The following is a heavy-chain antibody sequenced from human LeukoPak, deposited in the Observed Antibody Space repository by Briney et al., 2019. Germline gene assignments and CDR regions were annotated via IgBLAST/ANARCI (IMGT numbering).Heavy chain of an antibody. CDR3: ARGVVGGSWIGVGIHDRYFDL. J-gene: IGHJ2*01. D-gene: IGHD3-16*01. CDR2: INPNGGST. CDR1: GYTFTSYY. V-gene: IGHV1-46*01. Sequence: ASVKVSCKASGYTFTSYYMHWVRQAPGQGLEWMGIINPNGGSTSFAQKSQGRVTMTRDTSTSTVYMELSSLRSEDTAVYYCARGVVGGSWIGVGIHDRYFDLWGRGTLVTVSS.